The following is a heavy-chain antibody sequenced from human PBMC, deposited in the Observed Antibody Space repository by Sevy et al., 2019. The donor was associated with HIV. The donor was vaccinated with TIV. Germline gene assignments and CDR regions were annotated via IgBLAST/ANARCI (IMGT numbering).Heavy chain of an antibody. J-gene: IGHJ4*02. V-gene: IGHV4-59*13. D-gene: IGHD3-10*01. CDR2: IYYSGST. CDR1: GGSISGYY. Sequence: SETLSLTCTVSGGSISGYYWSWIRQPPGKGLEWIGYIYYSGSTNYNPSLKSRVTISVDTSKNQFSLMLSSVTAADTAVYYCASYYGSGTYFDYWGQGTLVTVSS. CDR3: ASYYGSGTYFDY.